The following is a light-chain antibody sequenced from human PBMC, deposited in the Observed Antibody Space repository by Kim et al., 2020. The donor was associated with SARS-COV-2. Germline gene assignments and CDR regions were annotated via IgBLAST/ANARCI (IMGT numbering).Light chain of an antibody. CDR1: SSDVGGYTS. J-gene: IGLJ1*01. V-gene: IGLV2-14*03. CDR2: GVS. Sequence: QSAPTQPASLSGSPGQSITITCTGTSSDVGGYTSVCWFQQHPGKAPKLIINGVSNRPSGVSNRFSGSKSGNTASLTISGLQAEDEADYYCSSFTSSITYVFGTGTKVTVL. CDR3: SSFTSSITYV.